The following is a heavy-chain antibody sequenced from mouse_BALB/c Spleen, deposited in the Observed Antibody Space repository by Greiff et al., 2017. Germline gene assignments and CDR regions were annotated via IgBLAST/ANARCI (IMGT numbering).Heavy chain of an antibody. CDR3: ARSFITTVVAPDY. J-gene: IGHJ2*01. CDR1: GYTFTDYA. Sequence: VQLQQSGAELVRPGVSVKISCKGSGYTFTDYAMHWVKQSHAKSLEWIGVISTYYGDASYNQKFKGKATMTVDKSSSTAYMELARLTSEDSAIYYCARSFITTVVAPDYWGQGTTLTVSS. CDR2: ISTYYGDA. D-gene: IGHD1-1*01. V-gene: IGHV1S137*01.